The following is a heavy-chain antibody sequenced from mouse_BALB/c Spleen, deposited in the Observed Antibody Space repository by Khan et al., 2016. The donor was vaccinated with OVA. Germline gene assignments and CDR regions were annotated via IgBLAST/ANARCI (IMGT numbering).Heavy chain of an antibody. CDR3: TRRNWDVAWFAY. D-gene: IGHD4-1*01. V-gene: IGHV1-5*01. J-gene: IGHJ3*01. CDR1: GYTFTSYR. CDR2: IFPGNTDT. Sequence: VQLKQSGPVPARPGASVKMFCKASGYTFTSYRMPWVKQRPGQGLEWIGHIFPGNTDTSYNQKFKGKAKLTAVTSTSTAYMELSSLTNEDSAVYYCTRRNWDVAWFAYWGRGTLVTVSA.